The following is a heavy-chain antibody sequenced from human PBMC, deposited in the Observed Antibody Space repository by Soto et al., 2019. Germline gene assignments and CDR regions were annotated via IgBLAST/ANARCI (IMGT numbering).Heavy chain of an antibody. CDR2: IYATGTT. CDR3: VRDGTKTLRDWFDP. J-gene: IGHJ5*02. D-gene: IGHD1-1*01. V-gene: IGHV4-4*07. Sequence: SETLSLTXTVSDASISGFYWSWIRKSAGKGLEWIGRIYATGTTDYNPSLKSRVMMSVDTSKKQFSLKLRSVTAADTAVHYCVRDGTKTLRDWFDPWGQGISVTVSS. CDR1: DASISGFY.